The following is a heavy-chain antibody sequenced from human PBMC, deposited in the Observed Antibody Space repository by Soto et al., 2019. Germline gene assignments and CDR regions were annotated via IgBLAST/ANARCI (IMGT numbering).Heavy chain of an antibody. D-gene: IGHD3-10*01. CDR2: LFYTGNT. V-gene: IGHV4-39*07. CDR1: GHSMSNTDYF. Sequence: PSETLSLTCTVSGHSMSNTDYFWGWIRQTPWSDLQWIGSLFYTGNTYYNPSLMSRVTISVDTSKNQFFLRLTSVTAADTAVYYCARAPRGNYGYPSYFDYWGQGTLVTVSS. CDR3: ARAPRGNYGYPSYFDY. J-gene: IGHJ4*02.